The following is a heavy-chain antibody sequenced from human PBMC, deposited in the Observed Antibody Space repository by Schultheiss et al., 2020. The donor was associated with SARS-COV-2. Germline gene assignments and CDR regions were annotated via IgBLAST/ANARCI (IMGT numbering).Heavy chain of an antibody. D-gene: IGHD4-17*01. V-gene: IGHV3-7*01. Sequence: GGSLRLSCAASGFTFSSYSMNWVRQAPGKGLEWVANIKQDGSEKYYVDSVKGRFTISRDNAKNSLYLQMNSLRAEDTAVYYCARDMRTVTRYYYYYGMDVWGQGTTVTVSS. CDR3: ARDMRTVTRYYYYYGMDV. CDR1: GFTFSSYS. J-gene: IGHJ6*02. CDR2: IKQDGSEK.